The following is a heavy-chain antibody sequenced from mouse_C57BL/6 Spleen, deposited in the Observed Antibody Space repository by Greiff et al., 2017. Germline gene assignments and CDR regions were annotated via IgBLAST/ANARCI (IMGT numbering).Heavy chain of an antibody. J-gene: IGHJ2*01. CDR1: GYSITSGYY. D-gene: IGHD2-1*01. CDR2: ISYDGSN. CDR3: AREGYGNFPFDY. V-gene: IGHV3-6*01. Sequence: EVQLQESGPGLVKPSQSLSLTCSVTGYSITSGYYWNWIRQFPGNKLEWMGYISYDGSNNYNPSLKNRISITRDTSKNQFFLKLNSVTTEDTATYYCAREGYGNFPFDYWGQGTTLTVSS.